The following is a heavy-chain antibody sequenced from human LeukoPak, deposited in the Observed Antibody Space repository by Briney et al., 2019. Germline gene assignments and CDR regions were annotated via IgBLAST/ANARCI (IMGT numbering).Heavy chain of an antibody. CDR1: GFTFSSYA. Sequence: PGRSLGLSCAASGFTFSSYAMHWARQAPGKGLEWVAVISYDGSNKYYADSVKGRFTISRDNSKNTLYLQMNSLRAEDTAVYYCARDLPWFDPWGQGTLVTVSS. J-gene: IGHJ5*02. CDR3: ARDLPWFDP. V-gene: IGHV3-30-3*01. CDR2: ISYDGSNK.